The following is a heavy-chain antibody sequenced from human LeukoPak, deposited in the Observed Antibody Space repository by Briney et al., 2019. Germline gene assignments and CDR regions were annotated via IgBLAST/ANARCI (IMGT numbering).Heavy chain of an antibody. D-gene: IGHD6-13*01. Sequence: SETLSLTCTVSGGSISSYYWSWIRQPPGKGLEWIGYIYYSGSTNYNPSLKSRVTISVDTSKNQFSLKLSSVTAADTAVYYCARGFSSWYPNFVYYYYMDVWGKGTTVTVSS. J-gene: IGHJ6*03. V-gene: IGHV4-59*01. CDR1: GGSISSYY. CDR3: ARGFSSWYPNFVYYYYMDV. CDR2: IYYSGST.